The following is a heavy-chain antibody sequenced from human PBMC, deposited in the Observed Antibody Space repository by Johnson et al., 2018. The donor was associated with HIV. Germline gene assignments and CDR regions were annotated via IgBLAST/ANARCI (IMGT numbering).Heavy chain of an antibody. CDR2: ISYDGSNK. CDR3: ASSAPGYAFDS. D-gene: IGHD3-10*01. CDR1: GFTFSSYG. Sequence: QVQLVESGGGVVQPGRSLRLSCEASGFTFSSYGMHWVRQAPGKGLEWVAVISYDGSNKYYADSVKGRFTIPRDNFKNTLYLQMNSLRAEDTAGYYCASSAPGYAFDSWGQGTMVTVSS. J-gene: IGHJ3*02. V-gene: IGHV3-30*03.